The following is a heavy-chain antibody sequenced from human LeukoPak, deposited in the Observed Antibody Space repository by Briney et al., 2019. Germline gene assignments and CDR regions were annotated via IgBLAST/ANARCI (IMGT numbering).Heavy chain of an antibody. V-gene: IGHV3-33*01. CDR3: ARDPYSSGRGYYGMDV. CDR1: GFTFSSYG. J-gene: IGHJ6*04. D-gene: IGHD6-25*01. CDR2: IWYDGSNK. Sequence: PGGSLRLSCAASGFTFSSYGMHWVRQAPGKGLEWVAVIWYDGSNKYYADSVKGRFTISRDNSKNTLYLQMSSLRAEDTAVYSCARDPYSSGRGYYGMDVWGKGTTVTVSS.